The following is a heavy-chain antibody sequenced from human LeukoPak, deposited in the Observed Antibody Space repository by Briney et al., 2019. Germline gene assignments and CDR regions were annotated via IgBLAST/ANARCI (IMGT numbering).Heavy chain of an antibody. CDR3: AKSGGTGTLYYFDY. D-gene: IGHD3-10*01. CDR2: ISWNSGSI. Sequence: PGGSLRLSCAASGFTFDDYAMHWVRQAPGKGLEWVSGISWNSGSIGYADSVKGRFTISRDNAKNSLYLQMNSLRAEDTAVYYCAKSGGTGTLYYFDYWGQGTLVTGSS. J-gene: IGHJ4*02. CDR1: GFTFDDYA. V-gene: IGHV3-9*01.